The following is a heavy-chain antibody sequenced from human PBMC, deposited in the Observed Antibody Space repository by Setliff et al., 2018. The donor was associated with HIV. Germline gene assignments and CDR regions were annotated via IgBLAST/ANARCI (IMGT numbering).Heavy chain of an antibody. CDR2: INHSGSV. Sequence: SETLSLTCAVYGESFSGYYWSWIRQPPGKGLEWIGEINHSGSVSYNPSLKSRVTISVDTSKNQFSLELTSVTAADTAVYYCAREAPSEPTRYYNFWSGYPDWFDPWGPGTLVTVSS. CDR1: GESFSGYY. D-gene: IGHD3-3*01. J-gene: IGHJ5*02. V-gene: IGHV4-34*01. CDR3: AREAPSEPTRYYNFWSGYPDWFDP.